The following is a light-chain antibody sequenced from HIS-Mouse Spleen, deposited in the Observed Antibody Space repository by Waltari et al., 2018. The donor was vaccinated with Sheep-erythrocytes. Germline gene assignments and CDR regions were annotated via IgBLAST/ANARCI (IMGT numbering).Light chain of an antibody. Sequence: QSALTQPASVSGSPGPSITIPCTGTSSDVGGYNLVSWYQQHPGKAPKLMIYEGSKRPSGVSNRFSGSKSGNTASLTISGLQAEDEADYYCCSYAGSYTWVFGGGTKLTVL. CDR1: SSDVGGYNL. CDR3: CSYAGSYTWV. J-gene: IGLJ3*02. CDR2: EGS. V-gene: IGLV2-23*01.